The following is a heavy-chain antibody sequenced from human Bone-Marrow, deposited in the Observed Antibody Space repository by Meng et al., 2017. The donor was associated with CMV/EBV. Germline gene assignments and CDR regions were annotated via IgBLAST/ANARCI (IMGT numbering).Heavy chain of an antibody. CDR2: IHPHTGDT. Sequence: ASVKVSCKASGYTFTAHFFHWVRQAPGQGLEWMGWIHPHTGDTNYAQQFKGRVTLTRDTPINTGYMELTRLRSDDTAVYYCARDNNWGPDYWGQGTLVTVSS. CDR3: ARDNNWGPDY. V-gene: IGHV1-2*02. J-gene: IGHJ4*02. CDR1: GYTFTAHF. D-gene: IGHD7-27*01.